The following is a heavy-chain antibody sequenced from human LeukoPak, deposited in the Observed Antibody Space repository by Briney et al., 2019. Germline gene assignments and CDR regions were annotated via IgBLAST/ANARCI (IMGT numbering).Heavy chain of an antibody. V-gene: IGHV3-53*04. CDR2: IYSGGTT. CDR1: GFTVSTNC. D-gene: IGHD5-18*01. Sequence: GGALRLSCAASGFTVSTNCMTWGRQAPGKGLEWVSTIYSGGTTYYADSVMGRFTISRHNSRNTLYLQMNSLRAEDTAVYYCAGVDTVMAYYFDLWGQGTLVTVSS. J-gene: IGHJ4*02. CDR3: AGVDTVMAYYFDL.